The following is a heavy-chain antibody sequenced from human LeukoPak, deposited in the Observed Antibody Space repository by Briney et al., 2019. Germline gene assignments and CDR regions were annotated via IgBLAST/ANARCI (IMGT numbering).Heavy chain of an antibody. J-gene: IGHJ4*02. CDR1: GFTFSSYS. Sequence: PGGSLRLSCAASGFTFSSYSMNWVRQAPGKGLEWVSYISSSSSTIYYADSVKGRFTISRDNAKNSLYLQMNSLRAEGTAVYYCARDLGSSGWFTFDYWGQGTLVTVSS. V-gene: IGHV3-48*01. CDR2: ISSSSSTI. CDR3: ARDLGSSGWFTFDY. D-gene: IGHD6-19*01.